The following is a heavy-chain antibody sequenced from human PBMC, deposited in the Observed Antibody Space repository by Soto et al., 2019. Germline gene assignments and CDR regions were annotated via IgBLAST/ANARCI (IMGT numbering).Heavy chain of an antibody. Sequence: EVQLVESGGGLVKPGGSLRLSCAASGFTFSTYTMNWVRQAPGKGLEWVSSISSSSSYIFYTDSVKGRFTISRDNAKKSLYLLMNSLRVEDTAVYYCGRGEATGTPFLDHWGQGTLVTVSS. V-gene: IGHV3-21*01. D-gene: IGHD1-1*01. J-gene: IGHJ4*02. CDR1: GFTFSTYT. CDR2: ISSSSSYI. CDR3: GRGEATGTPFLDH.